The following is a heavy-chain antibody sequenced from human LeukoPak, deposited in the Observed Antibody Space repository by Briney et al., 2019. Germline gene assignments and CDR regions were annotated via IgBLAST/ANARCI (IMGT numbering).Heavy chain of an antibody. J-gene: IGHJ4*02. V-gene: IGHV3-15*01. D-gene: IGHD2-2*01. Sequence: GGSLRLSCAASGFTFSNAWMSWVRQAPGKGLEWVGHIKSKTDGGTTDYAAPVKGRFAISRDDSKNTLYLQMNSLKTEDTAVYYCTTLHCSSTSCYGYWGQGTLVTVSS. CDR1: GFTFSNAW. CDR2: IKSKTDGGTT. CDR3: TTLHCSSTSCYGY.